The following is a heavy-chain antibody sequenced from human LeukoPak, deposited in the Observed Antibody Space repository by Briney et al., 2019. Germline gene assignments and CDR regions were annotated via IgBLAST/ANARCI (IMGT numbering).Heavy chain of an antibody. J-gene: IGHJ4*02. CDR1: GFTFSSYE. CDR2: ISSSGSTI. V-gene: IGHV3-48*03. Sequence: GGSLRLSCAASGFTFSSYEMNWVQKAPGKGLEWVSYISSSGSTIYYADSVKGRFTISRDNGKNTLYLQMNSLRAEDTAEYYCATYRGYPVDYWGQGTLVTVSS. D-gene: IGHD6-13*01. CDR3: ATYRGYPVDY.